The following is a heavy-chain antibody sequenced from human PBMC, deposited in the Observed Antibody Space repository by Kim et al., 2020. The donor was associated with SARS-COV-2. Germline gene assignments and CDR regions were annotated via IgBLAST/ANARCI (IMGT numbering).Heavy chain of an antibody. V-gene: IGHV1-69*13. CDR1: GDTFSSHA. J-gene: IGHJ5*02. CDR3: ARGLLGATTVWFDH. D-gene: IGHD1-26*01. CDR2: VIPILGTP. Sequence: SVKVSCKTSGDTFSSHAITWVRQAPGQGLEWMGGVIPILGTPKYAPKFQGRVTITADESTGTAYMELSSLRSEDTAIYYCARGLLGATTVWFDHWGQGTLVTVSS.